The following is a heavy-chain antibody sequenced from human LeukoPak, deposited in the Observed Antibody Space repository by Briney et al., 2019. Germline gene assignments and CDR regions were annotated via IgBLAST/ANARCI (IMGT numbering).Heavy chain of an antibody. J-gene: IGHJ5*02. D-gene: IGHD3-10*02. Sequence: SETLSLTCTVSGGSISSSSYYWGWIRQPPGKGLEWIGSIYYSGSTYYNPSLKSRVTISVDTSKNQFSLKLSSVTAADTAVYYYARRVRGRPAESWGQGTLVTVSS. V-gene: IGHV4-39*07. CDR3: ARRVRGRPAES. CDR1: GGSISSSSYY. CDR2: IYYSGST.